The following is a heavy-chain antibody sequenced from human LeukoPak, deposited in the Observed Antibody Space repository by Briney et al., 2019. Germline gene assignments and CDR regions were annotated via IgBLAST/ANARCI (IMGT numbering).Heavy chain of an antibody. CDR1: GYSISSGYY. J-gene: IGHJ4*02. CDR3: ARDHCSGGSCYSIDY. CDR2: IYHSGST. Sequence: SETLSLTCTVSGYSISSGYYWGWIRQPPGKGLEWIGSIYHSGSTYYNPSLKSRVTISVDTSKNQFSLKLSSATAADTAVYYCARDHCSGGSCYSIDYWGQGTLVTVSS. D-gene: IGHD2-15*01. V-gene: IGHV4-38-2*02.